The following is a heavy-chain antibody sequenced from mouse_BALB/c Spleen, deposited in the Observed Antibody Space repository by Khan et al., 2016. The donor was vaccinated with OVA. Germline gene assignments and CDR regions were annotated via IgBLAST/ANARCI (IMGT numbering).Heavy chain of an antibody. D-gene: IGHD2-4*01. CDR1: GYSITSEYA. Sequence: EVKLLESGPGLVKPSQSLSLTCTVTGYSITSEYAWNWIRQFPGNKLEWMGYINYSGNTRFNPSPKSRDSITRDTSKNQFFLQLNSVTTEDTATDYCARKDYYDYDPFPYWGQGTLVTVSS. J-gene: IGHJ3*01. V-gene: IGHV3-2*02. CDR2: INYSGNT. CDR3: ARKDYYDYDPFPY.